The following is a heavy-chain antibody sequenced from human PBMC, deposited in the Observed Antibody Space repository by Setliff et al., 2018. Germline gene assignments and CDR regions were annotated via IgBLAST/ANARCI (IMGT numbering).Heavy chain of an antibody. Sequence: GESLKISCKDPGYLFSISWIGWVRQMPGKGLDWVGLIYAGDSGNIRYSPSFQGQVTISVDTSINTAYLQWSTLQASDTAMYYCVRPSAGYSRPFDVWGQGTMVTVSS. CDR3: VRPSAGYSRPFDV. CDR2: IYAGDSGNI. D-gene: IGHD2-15*01. V-gene: IGHV5-51*01. CDR1: GYLFSISW. J-gene: IGHJ3*01.